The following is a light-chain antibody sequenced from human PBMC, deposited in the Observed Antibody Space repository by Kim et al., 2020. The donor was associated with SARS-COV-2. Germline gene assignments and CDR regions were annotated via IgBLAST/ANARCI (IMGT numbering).Light chain of an antibody. CDR3: QQDYNLWYT. Sequence: PGERVTLSCRASQSVSSSYLTWYQQKPGQAPRLLIYGASTRATGIPARFSGSGSGTDFTLTISSLQPEDFAVYYCQQDYNLWYTFGQGTKLEIK. CDR1: QSVSSSY. V-gene: IGKV3D-7*01. CDR2: GAS. J-gene: IGKJ2*01.